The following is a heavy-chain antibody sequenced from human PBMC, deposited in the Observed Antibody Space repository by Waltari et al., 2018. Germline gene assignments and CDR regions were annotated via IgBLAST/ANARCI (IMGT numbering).Heavy chain of an antibody. CDR1: GYTFTSYG. V-gene: IGHV1-18*01. D-gene: IGHD3-3*01. J-gene: IGHJ6*03. Sequence: QVQLVQSGAEVKKPGASVKVSCKASGYTFTSYGISWVRQAPGQGLEWMGWISAYNGNTNYAQKLQGRVTMTTDTSTSTAYMELRSLRSDDTAVYYCARGGLYYDFWSGSDYYYYYMDVWGKGTTVTVSS. CDR3: ARGGLYYDFWSGSDYYYYYMDV. CDR2: ISAYNGNT.